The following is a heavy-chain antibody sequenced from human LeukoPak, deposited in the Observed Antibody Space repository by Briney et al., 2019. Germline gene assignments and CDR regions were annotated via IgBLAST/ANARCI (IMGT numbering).Heavy chain of an antibody. V-gene: IGHV3-11*01. D-gene: IGHD6-13*01. CDR3: AINIAAAGTFDY. CDR2: ISSSGSTI. Sequence: GGSLRLSCAASGFTFSDYYMSWIRQAPGKGLEWVSYISSSGSTIYYADSVKGRFTISRDNAKNSLYLQMNSLRAEDAAVYYCAINIAAAGTFDYWGQGTLVTVSS. CDR1: GFTFSDYY. J-gene: IGHJ4*02.